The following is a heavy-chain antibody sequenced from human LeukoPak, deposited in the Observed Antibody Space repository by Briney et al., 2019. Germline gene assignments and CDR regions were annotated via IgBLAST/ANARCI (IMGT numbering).Heavy chain of an antibody. J-gene: IGHJ4*02. CDR2: LSYDGNDY. CDR1: GFTFSGYA. D-gene: IGHD6-19*01. V-gene: IGHV3-30*18. Sequence: GRSLRLSCAASGFTFSGYAMNWVRQAPGKGLEWEAVLSYDGNDYYYADSVKGRFTISRDTSKNTLYLQMNSLRAEDTAVYYCAKPTGDTGWYGLFEYWGQGTLVTVSS. CDR3: AKPTGDTGWYGLFEY.